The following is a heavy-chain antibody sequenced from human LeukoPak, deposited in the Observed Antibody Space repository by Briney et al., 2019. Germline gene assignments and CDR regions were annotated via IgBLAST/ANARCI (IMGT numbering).Heavy chain of an antibody. CDR1: EFSVGSNY. CDR3: AREEFTFYYYYYYMDV. J-gene: IGHJ6*03. Sequence: GGSLRLSCAASEFSVGSNYMTWVRQAPGKGLEWVSLIYSGGSTYYADSVKGRFTISRDNAKNSLYLQMNSLRAEDTAVYYCAREEFTFYYYYYYMDVWGKGTTVTISS. V-gene: IGHV3-66*01. D-gene: IGHD2/OR15-2a*01. CDR2: IYSGGST.